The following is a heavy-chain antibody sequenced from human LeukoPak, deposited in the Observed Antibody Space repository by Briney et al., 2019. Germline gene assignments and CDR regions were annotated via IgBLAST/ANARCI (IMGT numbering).Heavy chain of an antibody. J-gene: IGHJ6*04. CDR2: ISSSGSTI. Sequence: GGSLRLSCAASGFTFSSYEMNWVRQAPGKGLEWGSYISSSGSTIYYADSVKGRFTISRDNAKNSLYLQMNSLRAEDTAVYYCARDRDCYGSGSYYRSMDVWGKGTTVTVSS. CDR3: ARDRDCYGSGSYYRSMDV. D-gene: IGHD3-10*01. V-gene: IGHV3-48*03. CDR1: GFTFSSYE.